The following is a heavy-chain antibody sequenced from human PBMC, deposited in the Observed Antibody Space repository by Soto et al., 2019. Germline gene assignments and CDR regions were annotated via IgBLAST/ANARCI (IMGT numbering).Heavy chain of an antibody. CDR3: ARAEIAVTTSPGAFDI. CDR2: IYYSGST. D-gene: IGHD4-17*01. J-gene: IGHJ3*02. Sequence: SETLSLTCTVSGGSISSGGYYWSWIRQHPGKGLEWIGYIYYSGSTYYNPSLKSRVTISVDTSKNQFSLKLSSVTAADTAVYYCARAEIAVTTSPGAFDIRGQGTMVTVSS. CDR1: GGSISSGGYY. V-gene: IGHV4-31*03.